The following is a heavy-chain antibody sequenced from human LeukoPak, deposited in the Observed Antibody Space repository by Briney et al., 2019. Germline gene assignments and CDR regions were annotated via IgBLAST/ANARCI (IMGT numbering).Heavy chain of an antibody. Sequence: GGSLRLSCAASGFTFSSYGMHWVRQAPGKGLEWVAVISYDGSNKYYADSVKGRFTISRDNSKNTLYLQMNSLRAEDTAVYYCAEDQGDIVVVPAAAVYYGMYVWGQGTTGTVAS. CDR2: ISYDGSNK. D-gene: IGHD2-2*01. J-gene: IGHJ6*02. CDR3: AEDQGDIVVVPAAAVYYGMYV. CDR1: GFTFSSYG. V-gene: IGHV3-30*18.